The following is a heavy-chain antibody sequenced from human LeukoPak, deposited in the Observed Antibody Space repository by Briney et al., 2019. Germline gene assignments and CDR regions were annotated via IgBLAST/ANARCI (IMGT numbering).Heavy chain of an antibody. CDR1: GFIFSSYT. CDR3: AKKAQYDGNYPLDY. D-gene: IGHD1-7*01. CDR2: IISSGDTI. Sequence: GGSLRLSCAGSGFIFSSYTMNWVRQAPGKGLEWISFIISSGDTIYYADSVKGRFTISRDNSKNTLYLQMNSLRAEDTALYFCAKKAQYDGNYPLDYWGQGTLVTVSS. V-gene: IGHV3-23*01. J-gene: IGHJ4*02.